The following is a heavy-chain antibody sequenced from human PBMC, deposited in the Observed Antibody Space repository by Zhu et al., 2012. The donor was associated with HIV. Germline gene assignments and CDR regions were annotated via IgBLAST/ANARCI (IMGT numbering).Heavy chain of an antibody. V-gene: IGHV4-39*07. J-gene: IGHJ4*02. D-gene: IGHD3-10*01. CDR3: ARQNPRVWFGELLRGTFDY. Sequence: QVQLQESGPGLVKPSETLSLTCTVSGGSISSSSYYWGWIRQPPGKGLEWIGSIYSSGSTYYNPSLKSRVTISVDTSKNQFSLKLSSVTAADTAVYYCARQNPRVWFGELLRGTFDYWGQGTLGHRLL. CDR2: IYSSGST. CDR1: GGSISSSSYY.